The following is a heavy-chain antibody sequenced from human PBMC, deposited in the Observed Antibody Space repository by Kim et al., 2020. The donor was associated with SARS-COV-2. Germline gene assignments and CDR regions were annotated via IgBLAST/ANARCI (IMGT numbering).Heavy chain of an antibody. J-gene: IGHJ4*02. CDR3: AKDMEGMIRLERRLGGSSNFDY. CDR1: GFTFGDYA. V-gene: IGHV3-9*01. Sequence: GGSLRLSCAASGFTFGDYAMHWVRQAPGKGLEWVSGISWNSGSIGYADSVKGRFTISRDNAKNSLYLQMNSLRAEDTALYHCAKDMEGMIRLERRLGGSSNFDYWGQGTLVTVSS. D-gene: IGHD1-1*01. CDR2: ISWNSGSI.